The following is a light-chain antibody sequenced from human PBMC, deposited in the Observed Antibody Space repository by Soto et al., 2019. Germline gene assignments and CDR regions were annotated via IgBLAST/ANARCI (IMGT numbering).Light chain of an antibody. J-gene: IGLJ3*02. Sequence: QSALTQPRSVSGSPRQSVTISCTGTSIDIGAHNYVSWYKQDPGKAPQLIIYDVTKRPSGVPDRFSGSKSGNTASLIISGLQADDEADYHCCSLAGEYGVFGGGTKLTVL. V-gene: IGLV2-11*01. CDR3: CSLAGEYGV. CDR2: DVT. CDR1: SIDIGAHNY.